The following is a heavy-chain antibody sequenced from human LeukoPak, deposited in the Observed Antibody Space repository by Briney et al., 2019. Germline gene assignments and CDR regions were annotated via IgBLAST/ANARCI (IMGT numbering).Heavy chain of an antibody. CDR3: AREPLRGGYSYGYDDY. CDR1: GFTVSSNY. CDR2: IYSGGST. D-gene: IGHD5-18*01. Sequence: GGSLRLSCAASGFTVSSNYMSWVRQTPGKGLEWVSVIYSGGSTYYADSVKGRFTISRDNSKNTLYLQMNSLRAEDTAVYYCAREPLRGGYSYGYDDYWGQGTLVTVSS. V-gene: IGHV3-66*01. J-gene: IGHJ4*02.